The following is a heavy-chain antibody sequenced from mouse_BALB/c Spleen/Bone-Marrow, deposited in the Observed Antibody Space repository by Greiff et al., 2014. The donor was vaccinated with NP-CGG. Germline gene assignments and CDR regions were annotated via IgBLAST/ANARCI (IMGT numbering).Heavy chain of an antibody. J-gene: IGHJ3*01. CDR1: GFTFTDYY. V-gene: IGHV7-3*02. CDR2: IRNKANGYTT. D-gene: IGHD1-1*01. CDR3: ARDGYYYGSRCFAY. Sequence: EVKVEESGGGLVQPGGSLRLSCATSGFTFTDYYMSWVRQPPGKAFEWLGFIRNKANGYTTEYSASVKGRFTISRDNSQSILYLQMNTLRAEDSATYYCARDGYYYGSRCFAYWGQGTLVTVSA.